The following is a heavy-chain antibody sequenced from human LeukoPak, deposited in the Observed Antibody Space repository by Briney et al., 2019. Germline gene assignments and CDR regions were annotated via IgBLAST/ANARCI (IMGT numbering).Heavy chain of an antibody. CDR1: GYTFTGYY. Sequence: ASVKVSCKASGYTFTGYYMHWVRQAPGQGLEWMGWINPNSGGTNYAQKFQGRVTMTRDTSISTAYMELSRLRSDDTAVYYCARDQESYSSGFGYWGQGTLVTVSS. J-gene: IGHJ4*02. CDR2: INPNSGGT. D-gene: IGHD6-19*01. V-gene: IGHV1-2*02. CDR3: ARDQESYSSGFGY.